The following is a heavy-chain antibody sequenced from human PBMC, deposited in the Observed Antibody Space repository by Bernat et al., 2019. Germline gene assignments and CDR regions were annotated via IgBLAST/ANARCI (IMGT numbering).Heavy chain of an antibody. CDR2: IKQDGSEK. D-gene: IGHD3-16*02. J-gene: IGHJ4*02. Sequence: EVQLVESGGGLVQPGGSLRLSCAASGFTFSSYWMSWVRQAPGKGLEWVANIKQDGSEKYYVDSVKGRFTISRDNAKNSLYLQMNSLRAEDTAVYYCARDSGYDYVWGSYRWGGKIDYWGQGTLVTVSS. V-gene: IGHV3-7*01. CDR1: GFTFSSYW. CDR3: ARDSGYDYVWGSYRWGGKIDY.